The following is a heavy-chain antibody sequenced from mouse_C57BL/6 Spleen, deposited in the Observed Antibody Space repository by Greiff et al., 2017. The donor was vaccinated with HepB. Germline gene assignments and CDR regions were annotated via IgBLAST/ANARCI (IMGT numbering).Heavy chain of an antibody. J-gene: IGHJ3*01. D-gene: IGHD2-4*01. Sequence: EVQLQQSGPELVKPGASVKISCKASGYTFTDYYMNWVKQSHGKSLEWIGDINPNNGGTSYNQKFKGKATLTVDKSSSTAYMELRSLTSEDSAVYYCARNGGYYDYDWFAYWGQGTLVTVSA. CDR3: ARNGGYYDYDWFAY. CDR1: GYTFTDYY. V-gene: IGHV1-26*01. CDR2: INPNNGGT.